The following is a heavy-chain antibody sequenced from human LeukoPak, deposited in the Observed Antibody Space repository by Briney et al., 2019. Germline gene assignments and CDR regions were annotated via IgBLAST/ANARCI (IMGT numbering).Heavy chain of an antibody. CDR3: ARHAQQWLPFDY. Sequence: SETLSLTCTVSGGSISSGSYYWSWIRQPAGKGLEWIGRIYTSGSTNYNPSLKSRVTISVDTSKNQFSLKLSSVTAADTAVYYCARHAQQWLPFDYWGQGTLVTVSS. J-gene: IGHJ4*02. V-gene: IGHV4-61*02. D-gene: IGHD6-19*01. CDR1: GGSISSGSYY. CDR2: IYTSGST.